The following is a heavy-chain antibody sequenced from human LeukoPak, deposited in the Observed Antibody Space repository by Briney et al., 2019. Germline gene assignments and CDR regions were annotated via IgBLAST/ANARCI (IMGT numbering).Heavy chain of an antibody. J-gene: IGHJ4*02. CDR3: AHIAAVGPEGY. D-gene: IGHD6-13*01. Sequence: GGSLRLSCAASGFTFSSYAMSWVRQAPGKGLEWVSAISGSGDNTYYADSVKGRFTISRDNSKNTLYLQMNSLRAEDTAVYYCAHIAAVGPEGYWGQGTLVTVSS. CDR2: ISGSGDNT. V-gene: IGHV3-23*01. CDR1: GFTFSSYA.